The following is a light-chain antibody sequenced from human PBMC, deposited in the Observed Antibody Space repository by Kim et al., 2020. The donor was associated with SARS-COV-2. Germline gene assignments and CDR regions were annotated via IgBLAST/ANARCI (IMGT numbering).Light chain of an antibody. CDR3: QQYKSYPLT. CDR1: QLIRNY. Sequence: DIQMTQSQSSLSASVGDRVTITCRASQLIRNYLAWFQQKPGKAPKSLIYDASSLQSGVPSRFSGSGSGTDFTLTISSLQPEDFATYYCQQYKSYPLTFGGGTKVDIK. J-gene: IGKJ4*01. V-gene: IGKV1-16*01. CDR2: DAS.